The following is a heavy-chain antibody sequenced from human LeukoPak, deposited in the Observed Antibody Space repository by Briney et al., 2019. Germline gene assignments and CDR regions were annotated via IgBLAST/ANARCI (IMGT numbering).Heavy chain of an antibody. J-gene: IGHJ3*02. V-gene: IGHV3-21*01. CDR1: GFTSSSYS. CDR2: ISSSSSYI. D-gene: IGHD2-2*02. Sequence: GGSLRLSCAASGFTSSSYSMNWVRQAPGKGLEWVSSISSSSSYIYYADSVKGRFTISRDNAKNSLYLQMNSLRAEDTAVYYCASPGYCSSTSCYTSDDAFDIWGQGTMVTVSS. CDR3: ASPGYCSSTSCYTSDDAFDI.